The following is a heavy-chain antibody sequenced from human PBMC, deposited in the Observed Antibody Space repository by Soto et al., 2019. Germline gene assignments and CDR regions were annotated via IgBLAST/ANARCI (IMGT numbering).Heavy chain of an antibody. CDR2: INPRADSK. Sequence: QVQLVQSGAEVKKPGASVKVSCKASGYTLSDANINWVRQAPGQGPEWMGIINPRADSKNYAQKFQGRVTLTRDTSTSTVYMELSSLRSEDTAVYYCARDLRAGGAYWGQGTLVTVYS. D-gene: IGHD1-26*01. CDR1: GYTLSDAN. J-gene: IGHJ4*02. CDR3: ARDLRAGGAY. V-gene: IGHV1-46*01.